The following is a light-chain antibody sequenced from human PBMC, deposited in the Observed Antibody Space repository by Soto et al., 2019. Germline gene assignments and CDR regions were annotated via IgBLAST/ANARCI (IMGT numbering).Light chain of an antibody. CDR3: LLYFGGARV. CDR2: STG. V-gene: IGLV7-43*01. CDR1: TGAVTSGYY. Sequence: QTVVTQEPSLTVAPGGTVTLTCASSTGAVTSGYYPNWFQQKPGQAPKALIYSTGNRHSWTPDRFSGSLLGGKAALTLSGVQPEDEAEYFCLLYFGGARVFGGGTKL. J-gene: IGLJ3*02.